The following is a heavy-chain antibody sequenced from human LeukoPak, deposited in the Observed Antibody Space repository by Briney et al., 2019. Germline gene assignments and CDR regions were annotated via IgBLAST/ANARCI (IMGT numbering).Heavy chain of an antibody. CDR1: GFTFSTYE. V-gene: IGHV3-48*03. CDR2: ISSSGSTI. J-gene: IGHJ3*02. Sequence: PGGSLRLSCAASGFTFSTYEMNWVRQAPGKGLEWVSYISSSGSTIYYADSVKGRFTISRDNAKNSLYLQMNSLRAEDTAVYYCARDRLTGYENDAFDIWGQGTMVTVPS. D-gene: IGHD3-9*01. CDR3: ARDRLTGYENDAFDI.